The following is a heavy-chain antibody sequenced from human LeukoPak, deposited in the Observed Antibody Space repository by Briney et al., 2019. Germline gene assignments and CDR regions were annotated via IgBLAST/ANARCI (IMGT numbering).Heavy chain of an antibody. Sequence: PSETLSLTCTVSGGSISSYYWSWIRQPSGKGLEWIGYIYYSGSTNYNPSLKSRVTISVDTSKNQFSLKLSSVTAADTAVYYCARVNPVTGAFDYWGQGTLVTVSS. CDR1: GGSISSYY. J-gene: IGHJ4*02. D-gene: IGHD2-21*02. CDR2: IYYSGST. CDR3: ARVNPVTGAFDY. V-gene: IGHV4-59*01.